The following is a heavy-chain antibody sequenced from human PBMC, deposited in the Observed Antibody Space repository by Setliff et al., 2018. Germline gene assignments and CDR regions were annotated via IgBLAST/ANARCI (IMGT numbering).Heavy chain of an antibody. CDR3: ARSPPTVVVTAIQAIFDY. J-gene: IGHJ4*02. V-gene: IGHV1-46*01. CDR2: FNPSGGST. D-gene: IGHD2-21*02. CDR1: GYIFTSYY. Sequence: ASVKVSCKASGYIFTSYYIHWVRQAPGQGLEWMGLFNPSGGSTKYAEKFQGRVTLTRDTSTSTVYLDLSSLRFEDTAIYYCARSPPTVVVTAIQAIFDYWGQGTLVTVSS.